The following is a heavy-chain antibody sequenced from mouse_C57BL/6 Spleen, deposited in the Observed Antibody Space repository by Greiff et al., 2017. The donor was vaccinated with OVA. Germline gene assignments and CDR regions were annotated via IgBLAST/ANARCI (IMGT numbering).Heavy chain of an antibody. CDR3: AREDGNYGDYFAMGH. D-gene: IGHD2-1*01. J-gene: IGHJ4*01. Sequence: VQLLQPGAELVKPGASVKMSCKASGYTFPSYWITWVKQRPGQGLEWIGDIYTGNGSTNYNEKFKSKATLTVDTSSSTDYKQLSSLTSEDSAVYYCAREDGNYGDYFAMGHWGQGTSVAVSS. CDR1: GYTFPSYW. CDR2: IYTGNGST. V-gene: IGHV1-55*01.